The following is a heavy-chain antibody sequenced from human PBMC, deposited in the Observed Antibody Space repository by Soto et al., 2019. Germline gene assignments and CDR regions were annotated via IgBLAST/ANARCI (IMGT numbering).Heavy chain of an antibody. J-gene: IGHJ6*02. D-gene: IGHD5-18*01. CDR1: GGTFSSYA. CDR2: IIPIFGTA. CDR3: ARGDTAMVIGRLTEYYYYYYGMDV. V-gene: IGHV1-69*13. Sequence: GASVKVSCKASGGTFSSYAISWVRQAPGQGLEWMGGIIPIFGTANYAQKFQGRVTITADESTSTAYMELSSLRSEDTAVYYCARGDTAMVIGRLTEYYYYYYGMDVWGQGTTVTVSS.